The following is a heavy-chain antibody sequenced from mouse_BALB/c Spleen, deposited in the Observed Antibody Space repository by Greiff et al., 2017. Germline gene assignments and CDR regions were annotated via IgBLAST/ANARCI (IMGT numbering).Heavy chain of an antibody. J-gene: IGHJ2*01. D-gene: IGHD4-1*02. CDR3: ARHPQLFFLDY. Sequence: EVQRVESGGGLVKPGGSLKLSCAASGFTFSSYAMSWVRQTPEKRLEWVATISSGGSYTYYPDSVKGRFTISRDNAKNTLYLQMSSLRSEDTAMYYCARHPQLFFLDYWGQGTTLTVSS. CDR1: GFTFSSYA. V-gene: IGHV5-9-3*01. CDR2: ISSGGSYT.